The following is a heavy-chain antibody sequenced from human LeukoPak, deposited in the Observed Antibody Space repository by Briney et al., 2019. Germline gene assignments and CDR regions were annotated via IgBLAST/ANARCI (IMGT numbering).Heavy chain of an antibody. V-gene: IGHV3-23*01. CDR2: ISGSGGST. CDR1: GFTFSTYS. Sequence: GGSLRLSCTASGFTFSTYSMNWVRQAPGKGLEWVSAISGSGGSTYYADSVKGRFTISRDNSKNTLYLQMNSLRAEDTAVYYCAKGVAGTGRGSENYYYYYYMDVWGKGTTVTISS. D-gene: IGHD6-19*01. CDR3: AKGVAGTGRGSENYYYYYYMDV. J-gene: IGHJ6*03.